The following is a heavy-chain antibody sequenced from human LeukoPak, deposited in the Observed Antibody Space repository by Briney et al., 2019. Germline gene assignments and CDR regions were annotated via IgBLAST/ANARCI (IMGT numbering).Heavy chain of an antibody. CDR2: ISYDGSNK. D-gene: IGHD6-19*01. CDR1: GFTFSSYA. J-gene: IGHJ4*02. CDR3: ARDRDSSGWLGDY. V-gene: IGHV3-30*04. Sequence: GRSLRLSCAASGFTFSSYAMHWVRQAPGKGLEWVAVISYDGSNKYYADSVKGRFTISRDNSKNTLYLQMNSLRSEDTAVYYCARDRDSSGWLGDYWGQGTLVTVSS.